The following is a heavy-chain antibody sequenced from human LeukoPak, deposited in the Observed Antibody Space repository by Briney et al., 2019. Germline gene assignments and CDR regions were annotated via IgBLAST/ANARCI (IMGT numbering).Heavy chain of an antibody. CDR1: GDTFTTSY. Sequence: ASVKVSCKASGDTFTTSYMYWVRQAPGQGLEWMGAINPSGGSTTYAQQFQGRVSMTRDLSTSTVYMELSSLRSEGTAVYYCARNLMQLTGLAYWGQGTLVTVSS. D-gene: IGHD2-8*02. CDR2: INPSGGST. J-gene: IGHJ4*02. CDR3: ARNLMQLTGLAY. V-gene: IGHV1-46*01.